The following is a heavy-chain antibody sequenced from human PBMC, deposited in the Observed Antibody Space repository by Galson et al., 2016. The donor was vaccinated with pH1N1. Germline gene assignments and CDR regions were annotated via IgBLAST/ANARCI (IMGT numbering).Heavy chain of an antibody. CDR2: ISACGLST. D-gene: IGHD3-10*01. CDR1: GFTFSNSA. Sequence: SLRLSCAASGFTFSNSAISWVRQAPGKGLEWVSVISACGLSTYYVDSVKGRFTISRDNSKNTLHLQMNSLTAEDTAIYYCAKHLSPVPPDGAFDYWGQGTLVTVSS. CDR3: AKHLSPVPPDGAFDY. J-gene: IGHJ4*02. V-gene: IGHV3-23*01.